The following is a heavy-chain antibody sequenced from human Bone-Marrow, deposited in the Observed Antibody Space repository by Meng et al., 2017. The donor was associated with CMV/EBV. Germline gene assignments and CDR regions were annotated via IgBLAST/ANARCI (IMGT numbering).Heavy chain of an antibody. J-gene: IGHJ6*02. CDR1: GFTFSSYG. CDR2: IRYDGSNK. CDR3: AKSAVGGNYYYYGMDV. D-gene: IGHD1-26*01. V-gene: IGHV3-30*02. Sequence: GESLKISCAASGFTFSSYGMHWVRQAPGKGLEWVAFIRYDGSNKYYADSVKGRFTISRDNSKNTLYLQMNSLRAEDTAVYYCAKSAVGGNYYYYGMDVWGQRTTVTVSS.